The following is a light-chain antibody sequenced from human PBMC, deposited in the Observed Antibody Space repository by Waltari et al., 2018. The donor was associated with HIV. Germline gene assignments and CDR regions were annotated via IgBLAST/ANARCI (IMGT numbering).Light chain of an antibody. CDR1: SGHSTYA. Sequence: QLVLTQSPSASASLGASVKLTCTLSSGHSTYAIAWHQQQPEKGPRYLMKLNSDGSHSKWDGIPDRFSGSSSGAERYLTISSLQSEDEADYYCQTWGTGILVFGGGTKLTVL. J-gene: IGLJ3*02. CDR2: LNSDGSH. V-gene: IGLV4-69*01. CDR3: QTWGTGILV.